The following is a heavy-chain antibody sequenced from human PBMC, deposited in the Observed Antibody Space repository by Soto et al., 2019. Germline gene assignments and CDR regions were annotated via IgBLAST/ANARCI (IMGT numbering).Heavy chain of an antibody. Sequence: QVQLVQSGGEVKKPGSSVTVSCKASGGTFGNSAISWVRQAPGQGLEWMGGIIPIVPTPDYAQKFQGRVTITADESTSAASMELTTLRSAATAVYYCPRDNDPLQLGCNYYSGMAVWGQGTTVTVSS. J-gene: IGHJ6*02. D-gene: IGHD1-1*01. V-gene: IGHV1-69*12. CDR3: PRDNDPLQLGCNYYSGMAV. CDR1: GGTFGNSA. CDR2: IIPIVPTP.